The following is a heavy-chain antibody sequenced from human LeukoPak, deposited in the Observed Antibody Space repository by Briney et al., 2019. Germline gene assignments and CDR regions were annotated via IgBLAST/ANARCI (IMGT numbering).Heavy chain of an antibody. J-gene: IGHJ5*02. CDR2: FSAYNGNT. Sequence: ASVKVSCKASSYTFTNYAFTWVRQAPGQGLEWMGWFSAYNGNTNYAQKLQGRVTMTTDTSTSTAYMELRSLRSDDTAVYYCARGLEWLTRRHTWFDPWGQGTLVTVSS. CDR3: ARGLEWLTRRHTWFDP. CDR1: SYTFTNYA. D-gene: IGHD3-3*01. V-gene: IGHV1-18*01.